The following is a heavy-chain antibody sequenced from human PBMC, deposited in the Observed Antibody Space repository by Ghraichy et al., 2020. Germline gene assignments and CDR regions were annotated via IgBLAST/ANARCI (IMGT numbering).Heavy chain of an antibody. J-gene: IGHJ6*02. Sequence: SLRLSCAASGFTFSVYGMHWARQAPGKGLECVTFMSYDGSKEFYADSVRGRFTISRDNSKNTLYLQMNSLRPEDTALYYCASARYSTMVAYYYYGMDVWGHGTTVTVSS. CDR3: ASARYSTMVAYYYYGMDV. D-gene: IGHD3-10*01. CDR1: GFTFSVYG. V-gene: IGHV3-30*03. CDR2: MSYDGSKE.